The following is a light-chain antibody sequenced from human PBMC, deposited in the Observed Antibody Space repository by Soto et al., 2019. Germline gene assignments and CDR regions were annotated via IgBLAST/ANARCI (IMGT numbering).Light chain of an antibody. V-gene: IGKV3-11*01. J-gene: IGKJ1*01. Sequence: EIVLTQSPATLSLSPGERATLSCRASQSVSSYLAWYQQKPGQAPRLLIYDASKRATGIPARFSGSGSGTDFTLTFSNLEPEDFAVYYCQQRGNWPRTFGQGTKVEIK. CDR1: QSVSSY. CDR3: QQRGNWPRT. CDR2: DAS.